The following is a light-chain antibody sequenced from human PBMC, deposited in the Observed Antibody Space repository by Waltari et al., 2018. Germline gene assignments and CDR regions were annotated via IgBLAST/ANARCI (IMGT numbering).Light chain of an antibody. CDR1: SSDVWSNNL. J-gene: IGLJ2*01. V-gene: IGLV2-23*01. CDR3: CSYAGSSNVV. Sequence: QSALTQPASVSGSPGQSITISCTRTSSDVWSNNLVSWYQHHPGKTPKLLIYEGSKRPSGVSNRFSGSKSGNTASLTISGLQAEDEADYYCCSYAGSSNVVFGGGTKLTVL. CDR2: EGS.